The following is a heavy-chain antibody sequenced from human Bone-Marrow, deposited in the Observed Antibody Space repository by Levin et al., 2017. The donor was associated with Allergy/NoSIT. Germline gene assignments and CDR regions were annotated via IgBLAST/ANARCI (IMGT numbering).Heavy chain of an antibody. J-gene: IGHJ4*02. CDR2: ISRSGEIM. CDR3: ARENCGPFDY. Sequence: GGSLRLSCAASGFTFNMFPISWVRQAPGKGLEWLSYISRSGEIMYYADSARGRFTISRDNAKSSLYLQMNSLRDEDTAVYYCARENCGPFDYWGRGTLVTVSS. D-gene: IGHD7-27*01. CDR1: GFTFNMFP. V-gene: IGHV3-48*02.